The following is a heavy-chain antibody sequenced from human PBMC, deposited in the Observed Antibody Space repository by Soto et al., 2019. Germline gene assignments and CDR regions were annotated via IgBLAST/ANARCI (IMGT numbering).Heavy chain of an antibody. Sequence: GGSLRLSCSASGFTFSSYAMHWVRQAPGKGLEYVSAISSNGGSTYYADSVKGRFTISRDNSKNTLYLQMSSLRAEDTAVYYCVKGPPMTAINAEYFQHWGQGTLVTVSS. CDR2: ISSNGGST. D-gene: IGHD2-21*02. J-gene: IGHJ1*01. CDR1: GFTFSSYA. V-gene: IGHV3-64D*06. CDR3: VKGPPMTAINAEYFQH.